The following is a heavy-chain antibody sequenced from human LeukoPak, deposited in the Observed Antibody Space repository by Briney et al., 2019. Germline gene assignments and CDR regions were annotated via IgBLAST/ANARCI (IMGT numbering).Heavy chain of an antibody. D-gene: IGHD6-13*01. CDR2: MNPNSGNT. CDR1: GYTFTSYD. Sequence: ASVKVSCKASGYTFTSYDINWVRQATGQGLEWMGWMNPNSGNTGYAQKFQGRVTMTSNTSISTAYMELSSLRSEEPAVYYCARGGRGHSSTDYWGQGTLVTVSP. J-gene: IGHJ4*02. V-gene: IGHV1-8*01. CDR3: ARGGRGHSSTDY.